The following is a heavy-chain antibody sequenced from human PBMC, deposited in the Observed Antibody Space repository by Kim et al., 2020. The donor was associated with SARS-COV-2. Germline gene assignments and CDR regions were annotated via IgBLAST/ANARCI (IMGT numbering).Heavy chain of an antibody. CDR3: ARTYYYDSSCYYFESP. D-gene: IGHD3-22*01. J-gene: IGHJ5*02. CDR1: GCTFSSYA. CDR2: IIPIFGTA. Sequence: SVKVSCKASGCTFSSYAISWVRQAPGQGLEWMGGIIPIFGTANYAQRFQGRVTITADESTSTAYMELSSLRSEDTAVYYCARTYYYDSSCYYFESPWGQGTLVTVSS. V-gene: IGHV1-69*13.